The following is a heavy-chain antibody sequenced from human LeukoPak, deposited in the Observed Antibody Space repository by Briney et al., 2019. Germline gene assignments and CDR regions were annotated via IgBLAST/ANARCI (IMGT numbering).Heavy chain of an antibody. D-gene: IGHD3-22*01. CDR3: TRSTPYYYDSSGYYQSFVY. V-gene: IGHV3-49*04. CDR1: GFTFGDYA. Sequence: GRSLRLSCTGPGFTFGDYAMSWVRQAPGKGLEWVGFIRSKAYGGTTEYAASVKGRFTISRDDSKSIAYLQMNSLKTEDTAVYYCTRSTPYYYDSSGYYQSFVYWGQGTLVTVSS. CDR2: IRSKAYGGTT. J-gene: IGHJ4*02.